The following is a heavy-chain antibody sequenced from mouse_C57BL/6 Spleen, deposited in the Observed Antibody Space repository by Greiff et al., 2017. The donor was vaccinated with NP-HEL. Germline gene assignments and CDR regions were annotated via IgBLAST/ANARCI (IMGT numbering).Heavy chain of an antibody. D-gene: IGHD2-4*01. Sequence: EVKLQESGGGLVKPGGSLKLSCAASGFTFSSYAMPWVRQTPVKRLEWVATISDGGSYTYYPDNVKGRSTFSRDNAKNNLYLQMSHLKSEDTAMYYCARGGLRRYYFDYWGQGTTLTVSS. CDR3: ARGGLRRYYFDY. CDR1: GFTFSSYA. CDR2: ISDGGSYT. V-gene: IGHV5-4*03. J-gene: IGHJ2*01.